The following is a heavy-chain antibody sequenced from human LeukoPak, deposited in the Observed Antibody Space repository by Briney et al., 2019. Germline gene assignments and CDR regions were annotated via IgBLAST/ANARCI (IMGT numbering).Heavy chain of an antibody. CDR2: IREDGSET. CDR1: GFTFNTYW. V-gene: IGHV3-7*01. CDR3: ARFIIAFDY. J-gene: IGHJ4*02. Sequence: GGPLRLSCAASGFTFNTYWMSWVRQPPGKGLEWVANIREDGSETFYLDSVKGRFTISRDNARKSLYLQMHSLRAEDTAVYYCARFIIAFDYWGQGTLATVSS. D-gene: IGHD3-10*01.